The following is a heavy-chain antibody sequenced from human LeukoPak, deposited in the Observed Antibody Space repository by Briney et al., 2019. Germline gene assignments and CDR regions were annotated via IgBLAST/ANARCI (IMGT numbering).Heavy chain of an antibody. CDR1: GFTFSSYG. Sequence: PGRSLRLSCAASGFTFSSYGMHWVRQAPGKGLEWVAVIWYDGSNKYYADSVKGRFTISRDNSKNTLYLQMNSLRAEDTAVYYCAREAEIFNWFDPWGQGTLVTVSS. V-gene: IGHV3-33*01. J-gene: IGHJ5*02. CDR3: AREAEIFNWFDP. D-gene: IGHD2-15*01. CDR2: IWYDGSNK.